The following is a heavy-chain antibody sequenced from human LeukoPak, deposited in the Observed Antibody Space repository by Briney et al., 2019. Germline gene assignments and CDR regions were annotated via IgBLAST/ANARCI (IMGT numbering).Heavy chain of an antibody. J-gene: IGHJ5*02. CDR2: INPNSGGT. V-gene: IGHV1-2*06. Sequence: GASVKVPCKASGYTFTGYYMHWVRQAPGQGLEWMGRINPNSGGTNYAQKFQGRVTMTRDTSISTAYMELSRLRSDDTAVYYCARGWWLGPASNWFDPWGQGTLVTVSS. D-gene: IGHD6-19*01. CDR1: GYTFTGYY. CDR3: ARGWWLGPASNWFDP.